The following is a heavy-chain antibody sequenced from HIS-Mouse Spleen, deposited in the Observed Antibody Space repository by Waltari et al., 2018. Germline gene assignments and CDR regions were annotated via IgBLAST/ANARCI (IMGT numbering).Heavy chain of an antibody. V-gene: IGHV4-34*01. CDR2: INHSGST. J-gene: IGHJ4*02. CDR3: ARMGPASGSYGDY. CDR1: GWSFSRYY. D-gene: IGHD1-26*01. Sequence: QVQLQQWGAGLLKPSETLSLTCAVYGWSFSRYYWSWIRHPPGKGLEWIGEINHSGSTNYNPSLKSRVTISVDTSKNQFSLKLSSVTAADTAVYYCARMGPASGSYGDYWGQGTLVTVSS.